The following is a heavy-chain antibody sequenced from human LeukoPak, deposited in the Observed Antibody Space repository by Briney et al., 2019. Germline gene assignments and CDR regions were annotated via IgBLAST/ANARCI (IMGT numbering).Heavy chain of an antibody. V-gene: IGHV4-59*12. Sequence: SETLSLTCTVSGGSISSYYWSWIRQPPGKGLEWIAEIHHSGNINYNPSLKSRVTISVGKSKNQFSLKLSSVTAADTAVYYCVRIRGFGADYYYYYMDVWGKGSTVTVSS. CDR3: VRIRGFGADYYYYYMDV. CDR2: IHHSGNI. J-gene: IGHJ6*03. CDR1: GGSISSYY. D-gene: IGHD3-10*01.